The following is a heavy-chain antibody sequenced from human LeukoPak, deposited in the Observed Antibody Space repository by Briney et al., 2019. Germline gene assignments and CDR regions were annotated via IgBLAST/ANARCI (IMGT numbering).Heavy chain of an antibody. CDR2: INHSGST. Sequence: PSETLSLTCAVYGGSFSGYYWSWIRQPPGKGLGWIGEINHSGSTNYNPSLKSRGTISVDTSKNQFSLKLSSVTAADTAVYSCARGRYGDYERYFDYWGQGTLVTVSS. CDR1: GGSFSGYY. CDR3: ARGRYGDYERYFDY. J-gene: IGHJ4*02. V-gene: IGHV4-34*01. D-gene: IGHD4-17*01.